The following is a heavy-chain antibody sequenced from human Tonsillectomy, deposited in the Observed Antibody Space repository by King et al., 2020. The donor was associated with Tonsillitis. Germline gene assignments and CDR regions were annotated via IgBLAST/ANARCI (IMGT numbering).Heavy chain of an antibody. V-gene: IGHV3-7*03. J-gene: IGHJ6*02. Sequence: QLVQSGGGLVQPGGSLRLSCAASGFTFSSYWMSWVRQAPGKGLEWVANIKQDGSEKYFVDSVEGRFTISRDNAKNSLYLQMNSLRAEDTAVYFCARDYDVWSDYSVYSYYYAMDVWGQGTTVTVSS. CDR2: IKQDGSEK. CDR3: ARDYDVWSDYSVYSYYYAMDV. D-gene: IGHD3-3*01. CDR1: GFTFSSYW.